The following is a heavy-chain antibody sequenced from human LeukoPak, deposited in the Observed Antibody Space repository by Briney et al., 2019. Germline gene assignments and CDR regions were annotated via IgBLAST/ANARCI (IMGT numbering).Heavy chain of an antibody. D-gene: IGHD4-17*01. J-gene: IGHJ4*02. Sequence: PGGSLRLSCAASGFTFSSYGMHWVRQAPGKGLEWVAFIRYDGSNKYYADSVKGRFTISRDNSKNTPYLQMNSLRAEDTAVYYCAKTPSNLRPWGYWGQGTLVTVSS. CDR2: IRYDGSNK. V-gene: IGHV3-30*02. CDR3: AKTPSNLRPWGY. CDR1: GFTFSSYG.